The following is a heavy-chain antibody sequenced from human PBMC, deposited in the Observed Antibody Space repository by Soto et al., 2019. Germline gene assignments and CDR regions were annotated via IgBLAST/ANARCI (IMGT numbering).Heavy chain of an antibody. D-gene: IGHD1-20*01. Sequence: SETLSLTCTVPGGSVNIGTYYWSWIRQPPGKGLEWIGFIHYSGSTYYNPSLKSRVTISVDTSKNQFSLKLSSVTAADTAVYFCARYKCNYYYGMDVWGQGTTVTVSS. CDR3: ARYKCNYYYGMDV. V-gene: IGHV4-61*01. CDR1: GGSVNIGTYY. CDR2: IHYSGST. J-gene: IGHJ6*02.